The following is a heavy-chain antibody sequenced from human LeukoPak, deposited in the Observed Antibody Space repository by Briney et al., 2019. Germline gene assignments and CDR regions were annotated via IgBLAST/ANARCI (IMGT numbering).Heavy chain of an antibody. CDR2: IYNTGST. J-gene: IGHJ4*02. CDR1: GGSITNYY. V-gene: IGHV4-59*08. Sequence: PSETLSLTCSVSGGSITNYYWSWIRQSPGKGLEWIGFIYNTGSTNYNPSLQSRVTMSIDTSKNQFSLKLSSVTAADTAVYYCARQGDLAIDYWGQGTLVTVSA. CDR3: ARQGDLAIDY. D-gene: IGHD3-10*01.